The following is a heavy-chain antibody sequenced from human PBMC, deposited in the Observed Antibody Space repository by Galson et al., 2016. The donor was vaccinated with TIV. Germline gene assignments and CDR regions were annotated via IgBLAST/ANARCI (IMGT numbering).Heavy chain of an antibody. D-gene: IGHD3-10*01. CDR2: INPIFGTA. Sequence: SCKASGGTFSNFVISWVRQAPGQGLEWMGGINPIFGTANYAQKFQGRVTITADTSTSTIYMELSSLRSEDTAVYYCARGRGYYFGSGSSYFDYWGQGSLVTVSS. J-gene: IGHJ4*02. CDR3: ARGRGYYFGSGSSYFDY. CDR1: GGTFSNFV. V-gene: IGHV1-69*06.